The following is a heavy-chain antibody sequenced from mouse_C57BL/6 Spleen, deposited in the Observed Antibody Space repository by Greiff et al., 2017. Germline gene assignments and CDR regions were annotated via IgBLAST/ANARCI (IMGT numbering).Heavy chain of an antibody. V-gene: IGHV5-9-1*02. CDR3: TRDKGAYYYGSSYWYFDV. CDR2: ISSGGDYI. J-gene: IGHJ1*03. CDR1: GFTFSSYA. D-gene: IGHD1-1*01. Sequence: EVQGVESGEGLVKPGGSLKLSCAASGFTFSSYAMSWVRQTPEKRLEWVAYISSGGDYIYYADTVKGRFTISRDNARNTLYLQMSSLKSEDTAMYYCTRDKGAYYYGSSYWYFDVWGTGTTVTVSS.